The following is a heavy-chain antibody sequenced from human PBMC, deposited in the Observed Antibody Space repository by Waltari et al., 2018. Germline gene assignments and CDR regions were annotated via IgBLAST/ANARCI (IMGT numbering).Heavy chain of an antibody. Sequence: QVQLVQSGGGVVQPGRSLSLSCAASGFPFRRYARHWVRRAPGKGLEWLAVISYEGSNKYYADSVKGRFTISRDNSKSTLFLQMSSLRADDTAVYYCARDLMAVGAITREGVDDWGQGSLVTVSS. CDR1: GFPFRRYA. CDR2: ISYEGSNK. CDR3: ARDLMAVGAITREGVDD. D-gene: IGHD6-19*01. V-gene: IGHV3-30-3*01. J-gene: IGHJ4*02.